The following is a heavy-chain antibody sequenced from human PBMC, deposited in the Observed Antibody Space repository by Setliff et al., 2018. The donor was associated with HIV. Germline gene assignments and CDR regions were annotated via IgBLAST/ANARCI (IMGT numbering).Heavy chain of an antibody. CDR2: ISPHNGNT. CDR1: GYIFTNQY. CDR3: AKGYTWSVVGALDV. Sequence: ASVNVSCKASGYIFTNQYITWVRQAPGQGLEWMGWISPHNGNTKYGEKFQARVTMTADTSTTAAYMELRSLTSDDTAMYYCAKGYTWSVVGALDVWGQGTRVTVSS. J-gene: IGHJ3*01. D-gene: IGHD1-1*01. V-gene: IGHV1-18*01.